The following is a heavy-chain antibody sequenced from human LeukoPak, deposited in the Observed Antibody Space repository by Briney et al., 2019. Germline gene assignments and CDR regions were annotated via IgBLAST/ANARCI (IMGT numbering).Heavy chain of an antibody. J-gene: IGHJ5*02. V-gene: IGHV4-59*01. Sequence: SETLSLTCTVSGGSISSYYWSWIRQPPGKGLEWIGYIYYSGSTNYNPSLKSRVTISVDTSKNQFSLKLSSVTAADTAVYYCARAYDSSGYYPNWFDPXGQGXXVTV. CDR2: IYYSGST. D-gene: IGHD3-22*01. CDR3: ARAYDSSGYYPNWFDP. CDR1: GGSISSYY.